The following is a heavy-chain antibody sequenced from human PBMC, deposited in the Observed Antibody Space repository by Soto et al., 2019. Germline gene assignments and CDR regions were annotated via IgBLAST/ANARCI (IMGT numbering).Heavy chain of an antibody. V-gene: IGHV3-23*01. J-gene: IGHJ3*02. D-gene: IGHD3-3*01. CDR1: GFTFSSYA. CDR2: ISGSGGST. Sequence: PGGSLRLSCAASGFTFSSYAMSWVRQAPGKGLEWVSAISGSGGSTYYADSVKGRFTISRDNSKNTLYLQMNSLRAEDTAVYYCAKQKTDFWSGSDAFDIWGQGTMVT. CDR3: AKQKTDFWSGSDAFDI.